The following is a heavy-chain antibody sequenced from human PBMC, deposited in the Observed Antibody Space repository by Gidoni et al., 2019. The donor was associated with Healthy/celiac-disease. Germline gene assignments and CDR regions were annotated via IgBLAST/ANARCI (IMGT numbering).Heavy chain of an antibody. CDR3: ARDSISLSDYYYYGMDV. V-gene: IGHV4-59*01. D-gene: IGHD3-16*01. J-gene: IGHJ6*02. Sequence: QVQLQESGPGLVKPSETLSLTCTVSGGSISSYYWSWIRQPPGKGLEWIGYIYYSGSTNYNPSLKSRVTISVDTSKNQFSLKLSSVTAADTAVYYCARDSISLSDYYYYGMDVWGQGTTVTVSS. CDR1: GGSISSYY. CDR2: IYYSGST.